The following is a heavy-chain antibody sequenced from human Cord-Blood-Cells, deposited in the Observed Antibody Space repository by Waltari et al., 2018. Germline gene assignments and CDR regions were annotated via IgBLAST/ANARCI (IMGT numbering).Heavy chain of an antibody. J-gene: IGHJ6*03. Sequence: QVQLQQWGAGLLKPSETLSLTCAVYGGSFSGYYWSGIHQPPGKGLEWIGEINHSGSTNYNPSLKSRVTISVDTSKNQFSLKLSSVTAADTAVYYCARGFRDIVVVPAAIALDYYYYYMDVWGKGTTVTVSS. D-gene: IGHD2-2*01. CDR3: ARGFRDIVVVPAAIALDYYYYYMDV. CDR1: GGSFSGYY. CDR2: INHSGST. V-gene: IGHV4-34*01.